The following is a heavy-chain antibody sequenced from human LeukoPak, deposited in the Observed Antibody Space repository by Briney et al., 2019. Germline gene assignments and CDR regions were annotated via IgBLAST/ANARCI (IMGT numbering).Heavy chain of an antibody. CDR2: IYRSGST. D-gene: IGHD5-12*01. CDR3: ARYRGASGYHFDY. J-gene: IGHJ4*02. V-gene: IGHV4-4*02. CDR1: GGSISSSNW. Sequence: SGTLSLTCAVSGGSISSSNWWSWVRQPPGKGLEWIGEIYRSGSTNYNPSLKSRVTISLDKSKNQFSLRLSSVTAADTAVYYCARYRGASGYHFDYWGQGTLVTVSS.